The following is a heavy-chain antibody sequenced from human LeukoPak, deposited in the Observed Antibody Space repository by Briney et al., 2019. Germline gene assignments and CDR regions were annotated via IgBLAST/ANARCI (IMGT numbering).Heavy chain of an antibody. CDR2: IYHSGST. V-gene: IGHV4-4*02. Sequence: SETLSLTCAVSGGSISSSNWWSWVRQPPGKGLEWIGEIYHSGSTNYNPSLKSRVTISVDTSKNQFSLKLSSVTAADTAVYYCARALVRGVWGNWFDPWGQGTLVTVSS. CDR3: ARALVRGVWGNWFDP. D-gene: IGHD3-10*01. J-gene: IGHJ5*02. CDR1: GGSISSSNW.